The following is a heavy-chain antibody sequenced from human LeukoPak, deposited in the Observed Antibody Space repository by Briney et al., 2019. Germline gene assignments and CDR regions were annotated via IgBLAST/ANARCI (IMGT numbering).Heavy chain of an antibody. V-gene: IGHV4-30-2*01. CDR1: GGSISSSSYY. J-gene: IGHJ5*02. Sequence: SETLSLTCTVSGGSISSSSYYWSWIRQPPGKGLEWIGYIYHSGNTYYNPSLKSRVSISVDRSQNQFSLKLTSVTAADTAVYFCARVTTSLWTGFDPWGQGTLVTVSS. CDR2: IYHSGNT. CDR3: ARVTTSLWTGFDP. D-gene: IGHD3/OR15-3a*01.